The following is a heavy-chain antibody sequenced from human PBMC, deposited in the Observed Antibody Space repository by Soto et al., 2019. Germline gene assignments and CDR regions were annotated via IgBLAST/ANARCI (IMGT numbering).Heavy chain of an antibody. CDR1: GFSLSTSGVG. CDR3: AHRIICGVYLVFDY. Sequence: SGPTLVNPTRPVAQTCTFCGFSLSTSGVGVGWIRQPPGKALEWLALIYWNDDKRYSPSLKSRLTITKDTSKNQVVLTMTNMDPVDTATYYCAHRIICGVYLVFDYWGQGTLVTVSS. CDR2: IYWNDDK. D-gene: IGHD2-8*01. J-gene: IGHJ4*02. V-gene: IGHV2-5*01.